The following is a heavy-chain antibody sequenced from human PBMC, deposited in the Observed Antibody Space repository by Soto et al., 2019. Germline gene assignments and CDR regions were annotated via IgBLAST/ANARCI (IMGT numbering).Heavy chain of an antibody. J-gene: IGHJ4*02. CDR1: GGSFSGYY. CDR3: ANTYYDYIWGSYRSTLFDY. CDR2: INHSGST. D-gene: IGHD3-16*02. V-gene: IGHV4-34*01. Sequence: SETLSLTCAVYGGSFSGYYWSWIRQPPGKGLEWIGEINHSGSTNYNPSLKSRVTISVDTSKNQFSLKLSSVTAADTAVYYCANTYYDYIWGSYRSTLFDYWGQGTLVTVSS.